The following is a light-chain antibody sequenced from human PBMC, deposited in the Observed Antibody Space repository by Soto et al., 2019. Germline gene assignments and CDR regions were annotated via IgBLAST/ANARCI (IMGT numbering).Light chain of an antibody. CDR2: DAS. CDR3: QQCSSYPRT. CDR1: QTVRNNY. V-gene: IGKV3-20*01. J-gene: IGKJ2*02. Sequence: LAQSPGTLSLSPGERATLSCRASQTVRNNYLAWYQQKPGQAPRLLIYDASSRATGIPDRFSGGGSGTDFTLIISRLEPEDFAVYYCQQCSSYPRT.